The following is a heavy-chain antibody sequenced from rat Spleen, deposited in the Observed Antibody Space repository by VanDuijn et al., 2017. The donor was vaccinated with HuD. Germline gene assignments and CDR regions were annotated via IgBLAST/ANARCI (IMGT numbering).Heavy chain of an antibody. Sequence: EVQLVESGGGLVQPGRSLKLSCVASGFTFNNNWMTWIRQAPGKGLEWVASITKTGDSTYYPDSVKGRFTISRDNAKSTLYLQMDSLRSEDTATYYCARRFYYDGTYYYDYFDYWGQGVMVTVSS. V-gene: IGHV5-31*01. D-gene: IGHD1-12*02. CDR2: ITKTGDST. CDR3: ARRFYYDGTYYYDYFDY. J-gene: IGHJ2*01. CDR1: GFTFNNNW.